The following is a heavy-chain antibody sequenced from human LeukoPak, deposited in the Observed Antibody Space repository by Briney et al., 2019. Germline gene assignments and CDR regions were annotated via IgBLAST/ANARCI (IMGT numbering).Heavy chain of an antibody. J-gene: IGHJ4*02. V-gene: IGHV3-30-3*02. CDR2: ISYDGSNK. Sequence: GGSLRLSCAASGFTFSSYAMHWVRQAPGKGLEWVAVISYDGSNKYYADSVKGRFTISRDNSKNTLYLQMNSLRAEDTAVYYCAKRVAASSGANDYWGQGTLVTVSS. CDR1: GFTFSSYA. D-gene: IGHD5-18*01. CDR3: AKRVAASSGANDY.